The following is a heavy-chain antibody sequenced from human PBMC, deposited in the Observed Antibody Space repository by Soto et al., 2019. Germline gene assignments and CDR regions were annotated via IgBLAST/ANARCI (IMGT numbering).Heavy chain of an antibody. J-gene: IGHJ4*02. V-gene: IGHV3-30*18. Sequence: QVQLVESGGGVVQPGRSLRLSCAASGFTFSSYGMHWVRQAPGKGLEWVAVISYDGSNKYYADSVKGRITISRDNSKNTLYLHINRLSAQDTAVYYCAKDRIAVAIFDYLGQGTLVTLSS. CDR3: AKDRIAVAIFDY. CDR2: ISYDGSNK. D-gene: IGHD6-19*01. CDR1: GFTFSSYG.